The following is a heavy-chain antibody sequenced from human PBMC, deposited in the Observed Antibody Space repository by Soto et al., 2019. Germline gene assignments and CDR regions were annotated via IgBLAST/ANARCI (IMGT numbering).Heavy chain of an antibody. D-gene: IGHD1-26*01. J-gene: IGHJ6*02. V-gene: IGHV1-69*13. Sequence: SVKVSCKASGGTFSSYAINWVRQAPGQGLEWMGGIIPIFGTANYAQKFQGRVTITADESTSTAYMELSSLRSEDTAVYYCARDRGSYLGRDYYYYGMDVWGQGTTVTVSS. CDR2: IIPIFGTA. CDR1: GGTFSSYA. CDR3: ARDRGSYLGRDYYYYGMDV.